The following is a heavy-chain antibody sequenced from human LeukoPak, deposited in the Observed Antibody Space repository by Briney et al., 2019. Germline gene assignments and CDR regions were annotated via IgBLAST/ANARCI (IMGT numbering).Heavy chain of an antibody. CDR2: ISYDGSNK. CDR3: ARDTTVTTVIFYYYYGMDD. CDR1: GFTFSSYA. Sequence: GGSLRLSCAASGFTFSSYAMHWVRQAPGKGLEWVAVISYDGSNKYYADSVKGRFTISRDNSKNTLYLQMNSLRAEDTAVYYCARDTTVTTVIFYYYYGMDDWGQGTTVTVSS. V-gene: IGHV3-30-3*01. J-gene: IGHJ6*02. D-gene: IGHD4-17*01.